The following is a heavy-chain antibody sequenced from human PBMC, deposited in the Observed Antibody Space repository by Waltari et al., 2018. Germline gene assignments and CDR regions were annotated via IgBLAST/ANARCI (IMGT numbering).Heavy chain of an antibody. CDR2: ISGSGGST. Sequence: EVQLLESGGGLVQPGGSLRLSCSASGFTFSLHPLTWVRQAPGKGLEWVSAISGSGGSTYYADSVKGRFTISRDNSKNTLYLQMNSLRAEDTAVYYCAKDLSERAWEGYWGQGTLVTVSS. CDR1: GFTFSLHP. V-gene: IGHV3-23*01. J-gene: IGHJ4*02. D-gene: IGHD1-26*01. CDR3: AKDLSERAWEGY.